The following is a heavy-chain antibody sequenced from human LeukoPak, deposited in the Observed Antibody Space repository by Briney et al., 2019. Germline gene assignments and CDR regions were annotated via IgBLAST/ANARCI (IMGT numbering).Heavy chain of an antibody. Sequence: PGGSVRLSCAASGLTVSSNYMSWVRQAPGKGLEWLSVIYNGDMTYYADSVKGRFTISRDNSKNTLDLQMNSLRAEDTAVYYCARSPSDWNDDYFDYWGQGTLVTVSS. CDR1: GLTVSSNY. CDR3: ARSPSDWNDDYFDY. J-gene: IGHJ4*02. V-gene: IGHV3-66*01. CDR2: IYNGDMT. D-gene: IGHD1-1*01.